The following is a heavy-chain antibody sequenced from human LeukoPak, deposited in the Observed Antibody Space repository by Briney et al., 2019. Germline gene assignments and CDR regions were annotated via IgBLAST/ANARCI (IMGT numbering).Heavy chain of an antibody. CDR3: ATWAVAAAENYYYGMDV. D-gene: IGHD6-19*01. CDR2: FDPEDGET. Sequence: GASVKVSCKASGGTFSSYAISWVRQAPGKGLEWMGGFDPEDGETIYAQKFQGRVTMTEDTSTDTAYMELSSLRSEDTAVYYCATWAVAAAENYYYGMDVWGQGTTVTVSS. CDR1: GGTFSSYA. J-gene: IGHJ6*02. V-gene: IGHV1-24*01.